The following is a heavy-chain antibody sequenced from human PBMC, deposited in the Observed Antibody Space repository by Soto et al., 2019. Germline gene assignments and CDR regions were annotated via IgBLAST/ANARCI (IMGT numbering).Heavy chain of an antibody. CDR1: GYTFTSYG. J-gene: IGHJ3*01. CDR2: ISGFNGNT. V-gene: IGHV1-18*01. Sequence: QVQLVQSGAEVKKPGASVKVSCKASGYTFTSYGISWVRQAPGQGLEWMGWISGFNGNTNHAQNLQGSLTMTTDTSTSTAYMELRRLRADDTAVYYCARKDGDYYAFDLWGQGTMVTGSS. CDR3: ARKDGDYYAFDL. D-gene: IGHD4-17*01.